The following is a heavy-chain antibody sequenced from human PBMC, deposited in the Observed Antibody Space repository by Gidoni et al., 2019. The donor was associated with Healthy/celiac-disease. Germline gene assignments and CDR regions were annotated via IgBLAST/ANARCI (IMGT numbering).Heavy chain of an antibody. D-gene: IGHD4-4*01. Sequence: QVQLQQWGAGLLKPSETLSLTCAVYGGSFSGYYWSWIRQPPGKGLEWIGEINHSGSTNYNPSLKSRVTISVDTSKNQFSLKLSSVTAADTAVYYCAGSGPTVTPIDYWGQGTLVTVSS. V-gene: IGHV4-34*01. CDR2: INHSGST. CDR1: GGSFSGYY. CDR3: AGSGPTVTPIDY. J-gene: IGHJ4*02.